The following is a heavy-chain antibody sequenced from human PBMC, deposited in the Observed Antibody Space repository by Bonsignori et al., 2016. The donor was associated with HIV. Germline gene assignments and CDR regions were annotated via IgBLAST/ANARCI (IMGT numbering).Heavy chain of an antibody. J-gene: IGHJ4*02. CDR2: IYYSGST. Sequence: SETLSLTCTVSGGSISNSYYYWGWVRQPPGKGLEWIGNIYYSGSTYYNPSLKSRVTISIDTSKNQFSLKLASVTAADTAVYYCARANGGYPWGQGTLVTVSS. CDR3: ARANGGYP. D-gene: IGHD3-16*02. CDR1: GGSISNSYYY. V-gene: IGHV4-39*07.